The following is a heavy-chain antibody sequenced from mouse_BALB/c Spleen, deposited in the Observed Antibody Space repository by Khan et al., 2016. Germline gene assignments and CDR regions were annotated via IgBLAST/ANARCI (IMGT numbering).Heavy chain of an antibody. CDR1: GFSLTSYG. V-gene: IGHV2-2*02. D-gene: IGHD2-1*01. CDR3: ARNYGNYYAMDY. J-gene: IGHJ4*01. CDR2: IWSGGST. Sequence: QVQLKQSGPGLVQPSQSLSITCTVSGFSLTSYGVHWVRQSPGKGLEWLGVIWSGGSTDYNADFISRLSISKDNSKSQVFFKMNSLQANDTAIYYCARNYGNYYAMDYWGQGTSVTVSS.